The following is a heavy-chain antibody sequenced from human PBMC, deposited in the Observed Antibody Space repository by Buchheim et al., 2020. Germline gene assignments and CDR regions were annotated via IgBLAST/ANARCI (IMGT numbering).Heavy chain of an antibody. V-gene: IGHV4-38-2*01. CDR1: GQSVSSGYY. J-gene: IGHJ4*02. D-gene: IGHD3-22*01. CDR2: SYYTGTT. CDR3: ATDSHSPERYDY. Sequence: QVQLRESGPGLVKSSETLSLTCDVSGQSVSSGYYWGWIRQPPGKGLEWIATSYYTGTTYFNPSLKSRVTISLDTSKNQFSLRLTSVTAADTAIYYCATDSHSPERYDYWGQGTL.